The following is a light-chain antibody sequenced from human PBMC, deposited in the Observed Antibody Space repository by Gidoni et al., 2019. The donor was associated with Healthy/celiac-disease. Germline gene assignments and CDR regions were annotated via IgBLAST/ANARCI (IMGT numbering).Light chain of an antibody. CDR1: QSVSSY. CDR3: QQRSNWPRLT. Sequence: EIVLTQSPATLPLSPGERATPSCRASQSVSSYLAWYQQKPGQAPRLLIYDASNRATGIPARFSGSGSGTDFTLTISSLEPEDFAVYYCQQRSNWPRLTFGGGTKVEIK. CDR2: DAS. J-gene: IGKJ4*01. V-gene: IGKV3-11*01.